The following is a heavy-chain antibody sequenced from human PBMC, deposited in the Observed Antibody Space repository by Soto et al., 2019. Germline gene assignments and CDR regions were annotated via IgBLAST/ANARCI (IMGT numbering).Heavy chain of an antibody. CDR2: ISGTGGST. CDR3: AKPRDTTGYYSFDC. Sequence: GGSLRLSCAASGFTFRSYAMTWVRQAPGKGLEGVSGISGTGGSTYYADSVKGRFTISRDNSKGTLYLQMNTLRAEDTAVYYCAKPRDTTGYYSFDCWGRGTLVTVSS. D-gene: IGHD3-22*01. V-gene: IGHV3-23*01. J-gene: IGHJ4*02. CDR1: GFTFRSYA.